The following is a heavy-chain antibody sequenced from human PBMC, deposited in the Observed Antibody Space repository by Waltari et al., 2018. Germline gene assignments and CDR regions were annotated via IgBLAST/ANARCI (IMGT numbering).Heavy chain of an antibody. V-gene: IGHV4-39*07. CDR2: IYYSGST. D-gene: IGHD7-27*01. CDR1: GGSISSSSYY. J-gene: IGHJ2*01. CDR3: VRDETGDWYFDL. Sequence: QLQLQESGPGLVKPSETLSLTCTVSGGSISSSSYYWGWIRQPPGKGLEWIGSIYYSGSTYYNPSLKSRVTISVDTSKNQFSLKLSSVTAADTAVYYCVRDETGDWYFDLWGRGTLVTVSS.